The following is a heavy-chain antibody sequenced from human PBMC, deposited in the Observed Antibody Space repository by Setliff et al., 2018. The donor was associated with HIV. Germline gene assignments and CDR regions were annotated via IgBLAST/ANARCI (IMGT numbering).Heavy chain of an antibody. CDR3: ARDNYYNFWSGYWGMDV. CDR2: IYTSGST. J-gene: IGHJ6*02. CDR1: GGSINSGSYY. V-gene: IGHV4-61*09. Sequence: PSETLSLTCTVSGGSINSGSYYWTWIRQPAGKGLEWIGHIYTSGSTSYNPSLQSRVTMSVDTSKNQFSLRLSSVTAADTAVYYCARDNYYNFWSGYWGMDVWGQGTTVTVSS. D-gene: IGHD3-3*01.